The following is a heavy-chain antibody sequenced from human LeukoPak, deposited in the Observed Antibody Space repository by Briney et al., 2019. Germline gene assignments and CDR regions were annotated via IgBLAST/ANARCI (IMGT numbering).Heavy chain of an antibody. CDR3: ARGNTDSGGLLFEY. V-gene: IGHV3-23*01. CDR1: GFTFSSYA. J-gene: IGHJ4*02. CDR2: ISGSGGST. D-gene: IGHD2-15*01. Sequence: PGGSLRLSCAASGFTFSSYAMSWVRQAPGKGLEWVSAISGSGGSTYYADSVNGRFTISRDNAKNMLYLQMNSLRAEDTAVYYCARGNTDSGGLLFEYWGQGILVTVSS.